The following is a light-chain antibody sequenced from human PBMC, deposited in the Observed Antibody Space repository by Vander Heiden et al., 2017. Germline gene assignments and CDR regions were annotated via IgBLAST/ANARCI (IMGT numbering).Light chain of an antibody. CDR3: AAWDDSLNGVV. CDR2: SNN. V-gene: IGLV1-44*01. J-gene: IGLJ2*01. CDR1: SSNSGSNT. Sequence: QSVLPQPPSACGTPGPRVPISCSGSSSNSGSNTVNWYQQLPGTAPKLLIYSNNQRPSGVPDRFSGSKSGTSASLAISGLQSEDEADYYCAAWDDSLNGVVFGGGTKLTVL.